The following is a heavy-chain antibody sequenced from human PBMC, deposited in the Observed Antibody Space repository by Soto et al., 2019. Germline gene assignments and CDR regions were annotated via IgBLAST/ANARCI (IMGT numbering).Heavy chain of an antibody. V-gene: IGHV1-3*01. J-gene: IGHJ4*02. CDR3: ARDLAAADY. CDR1: GYTFTSYA. CDR2: INAGNANT. D-gene: IGHD6-13*01. Sequence: ASVKVSCKASGYTFTSYAMHWVRQAPGQRLEWMGWINAGNANTKYSQKFQGRVTITRDTSASTAYMELSSLRSDDTAVYYCARDLAAADYWGQGTLVTVSS.